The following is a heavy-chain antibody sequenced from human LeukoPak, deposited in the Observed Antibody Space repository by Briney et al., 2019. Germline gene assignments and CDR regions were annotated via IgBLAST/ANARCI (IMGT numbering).Heavy chain of an antibody. CDR3: ARHDNGYFHY. V-gene: IGHV4-59*08. Sequence: SETLSLTCTVSGRSMNGFYWSWVRQPPGRGLEWIGYIYKRGGTRLNTSLGSRDPLPLDTSKNQLSLKLSSVTAADTAVYYCARHDNGYFHYWGQGTLVTVSS. CDR1: GRSMNGFY. CDR2: IYKRGGT. J-gene: IGHJ4*02. D-gene: IGHD2-8*01.